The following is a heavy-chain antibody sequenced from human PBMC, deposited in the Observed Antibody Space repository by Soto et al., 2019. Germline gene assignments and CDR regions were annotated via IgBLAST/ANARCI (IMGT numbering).Heavy chain of an antibody. CDR1: GGSISSGGYS. CDR3: ARALILTGYYIHDAFDI. V-gene: IGHV4-30-2*01. Sequence: SETLSLTCAVSGGSISSGGYSWSWVRQPPGKGLEWIGYIYHSGSTYYNPSLKSRVTISVDRSKNQFFLRLRSVTAADTAVYYCARALILTGYYIHDAFDIWGQGTMVTVSS. D-gene: IGHD3-9*01. CDR2: IYHSGST. J-gene: IGHJ3*02.